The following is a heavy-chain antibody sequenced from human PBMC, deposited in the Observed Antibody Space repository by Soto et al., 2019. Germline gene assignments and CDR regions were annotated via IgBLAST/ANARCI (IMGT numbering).Heavy chain of an antibody. V-gene: IGHV4-39*01. CDR1: GDSISSSRYY. CDR2: VYYSGST. J-gene: IGHJ6*02. Sequence: SETLSLTCAVSGDSISSSRYYWGWIRQPPGKGLEWIGTVYYSGSTYYNPSLKSRVTISVDTSNNQFSLKLSSVTAADTAVYYCARQYSYDSSGYYYTDYYGMDVWGQGTTVTVSS. CDR3: ARQYSYDSSGYYYTDYYGMDV. D-gene: IGHD3-22*01.